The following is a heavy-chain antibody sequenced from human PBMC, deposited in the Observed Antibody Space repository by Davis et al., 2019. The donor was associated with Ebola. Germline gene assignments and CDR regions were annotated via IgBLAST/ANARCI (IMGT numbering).Heavy chain of an antibody. D-gene: IGHD3-10*01. J-gene: IGHJ6*02. CDR2: ISAYNGNT. CDR3: ARGRRSMVQGVGMDV. V-gene: IGHV1-18*01. Sequence: ASVKVSCKASGYTFTSYGISWVRQAPGQGLEWMGWISAYNGNTNYAQKLQGRATMTTDTSTSTAYMELSSLRSEDTAVYYCARGRRSMVQGVGMDVWGQGTTVTVSS. CDR1: GYTFTSYG.